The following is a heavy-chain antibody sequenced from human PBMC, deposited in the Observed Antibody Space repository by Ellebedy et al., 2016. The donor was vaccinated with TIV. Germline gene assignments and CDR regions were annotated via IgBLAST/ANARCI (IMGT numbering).Heavy chain of an antibody. V-gene: IGHV4-38-2*02. D-gene: IGHD3-16*01. J-gene: IGHJ4*02. CDR1: GYSISGGYY. Sequence: SETLSLTXTVSGYSISGGYYWGCIRPTPGKGLEWIGSMYHSGSTYYNPSLKSRVTMSVDTSKNQLSLKVNSVTAADTGVYYCARMRSYGFSTPAYWGQGTLVTVSS. CDR3: ARMRSYGFSTPAY. CDR2: MYHSGST.